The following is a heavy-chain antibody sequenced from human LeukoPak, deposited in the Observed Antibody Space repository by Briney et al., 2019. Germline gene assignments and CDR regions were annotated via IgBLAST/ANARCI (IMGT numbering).Heavy chain of an antibody. D-gene: IGHD3-22*01. CDR2: TNPNSGGT. J-gene: IGHJ4*02. CDR3: ARGGPYYDSSRANDLNY. CDR1: GYTFTDYY. Sequence: ASVKVSCKASGYTFTDYYMHWVRQAPGQGLEWMGWTNPNSGGTHYPQKFQGWVTMTRDTSISTAYMEMSRLTSDDTAVFYCARGGPYYDSSRANDLNYWGQGTLVTVSS. V-gene: IGHV1-2*04.